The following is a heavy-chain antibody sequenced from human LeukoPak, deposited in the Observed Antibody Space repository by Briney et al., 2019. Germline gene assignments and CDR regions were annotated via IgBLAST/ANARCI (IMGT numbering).Heavy chain of an antibody. CDR1: GGSISSSSYY. D-gene: IGHD3-10*01. J-gene: IGHJ4*02. CDR2: IYYSGST. V-gene: IGHV4-39*01. Sequence: SETLSLTCTVSGGSISSSSYYWGWIRQPPGKGLEWIGSIYYSGSTYYNPSLKSRVTISVDTSKNQFSLKLSSVTAADTAVYYCARHGIVGYYGSGSYSGYWGQGTLVTVSS. CDR3: ARHGIVGYYGSGSYSGY.